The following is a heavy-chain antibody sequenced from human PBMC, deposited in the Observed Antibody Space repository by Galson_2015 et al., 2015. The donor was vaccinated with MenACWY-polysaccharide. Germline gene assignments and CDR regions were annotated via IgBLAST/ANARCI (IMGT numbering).Heavy chain of an antibody. CDR1: GSRFSNSG. J-gene: IGHJ3*02. CDR2: IRYDGSNK. V-gene: IGHV3-33*01. CDR3: AREGSRIVFHAFDI. Sequence: SLRLSCAASGSRFSNSGMHWVRQAPGKGPEWVAVIRYDGSNKGYADSVKGRFTISRDNSKNTVYLEMNTLGVEDTAVYYCAREGSRIVFHAFDIWGQGTMVTVSS. D-gene: IGHD2-2*01.